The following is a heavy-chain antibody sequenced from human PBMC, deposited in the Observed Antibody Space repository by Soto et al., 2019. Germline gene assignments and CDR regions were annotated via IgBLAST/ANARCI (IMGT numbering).Heavy chain of an antibody. CDR1: GGSFGGYY. Sequence: SETLSLTCAVYGGSFGGYYWSWIRQPPGKGLEWIGEINHSGSTNYNPSLKSRVTISVDTSKNQFSLKLSSVTAADTAVYYCARFLGGGYYYMDVWGKGTTVTVSS. CDR2: INHSGST. V-gene: IGHV4-34*01. D-gene: IGHD3-16*01. CDR3: ARFLGGGYYYMDV. J-gene: IGHJ6*03.